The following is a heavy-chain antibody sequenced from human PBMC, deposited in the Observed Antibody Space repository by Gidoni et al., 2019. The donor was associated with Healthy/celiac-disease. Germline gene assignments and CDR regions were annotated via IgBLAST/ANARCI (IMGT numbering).Heavy chain of an antibody. CDR2: ISSSSSYI. CDR3: ATEEWELPL. J-gene: IGHJ4*02. Sequence: EVQLVASGGGLVKPGGSLRLSCAASGVTFSSYSMNWVRQAPGQGLEWVSSISSSSSYIYYADSVKGRFTISRDNAKNSLYLQMNSLRAEDTAVYYCATEEWELPLWGQGTLVTVSS. V-gene: IGHV3-21*01. D-gene: IGHD1-26*01. CDR1: GVTFSSYS.